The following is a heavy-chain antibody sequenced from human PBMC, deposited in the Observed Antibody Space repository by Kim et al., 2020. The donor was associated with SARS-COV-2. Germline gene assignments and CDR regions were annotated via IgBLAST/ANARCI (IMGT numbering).Heavy chain of an antibody. D-gene: IGHD6-19*01. V-gene: IGHV4-61*02. CDR3: ARDQGWHNFDY. CDR2: IYTSGST. Sequence: SETLSLTCTVSGGSISSGSSYWSWIRLPAGKGLEWIGRIYTSGSTNYNPSLKSRVTISVDTSKNQFSLMLSSVTAADTAVYYCARDQGWHNFDYWGQGTLVTVSS. J-gene: IGHJ4*02. CDR1: GGSISSGSSY.